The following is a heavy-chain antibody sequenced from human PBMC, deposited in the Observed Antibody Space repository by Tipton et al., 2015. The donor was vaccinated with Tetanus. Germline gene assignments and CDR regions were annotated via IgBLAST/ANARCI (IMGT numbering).Heavy chain of an antibody. CDR3: ARGATTVTWGHGGGRDGRGDAFDI. Sequence: TLSLTCTVSGGSISSYYWSWIRQPPGKGLEWIGYIYYSGRTSYNPSLKSRVTISVDTSKNQFSLKLSSVTAADTAVYYCARGATTVTWGHGGGRDGRGDAFDIWGQGTMVTVSS. J-gene: IGHJ3*02. D-gene: IGHD4-11*01. CDR1: GGSISSYY. V-gene: IGHV4-59*01. CDR2: IYYSGRT.